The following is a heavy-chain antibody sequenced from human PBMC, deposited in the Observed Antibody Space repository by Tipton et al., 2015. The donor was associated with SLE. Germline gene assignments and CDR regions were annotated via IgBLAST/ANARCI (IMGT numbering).Heavy chain of an antibody. CDR1: GGSINVFY. D-gene: IGHD6-13*01. CDR2: VSYSGST. J-gene: IGHJ4*02. V-gene: IGHV4-59*01. CDR3: ARSAGYGSSWAHFDY. Sequence: TLSLTCSVSGGSINVFYWSWVRQPPGKGLVWIGYVSYSGSTNYNPSLQSRVTISVDTSKNQFSLKLSSVTAADTAVYYCARSAGYGSSWAHFDYWGQGTLVTVSS.